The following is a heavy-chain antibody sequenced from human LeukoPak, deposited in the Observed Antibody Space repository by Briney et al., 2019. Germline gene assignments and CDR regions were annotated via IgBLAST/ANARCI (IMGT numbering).Heavy chain of an antibody. CDR1: GFTFSSYW. Sequence: GGSLRLSCAASGFTFSSYWMHWVRQAPGKGLVWVSRINSDGSSTSYADSVKGRFTISRDNSKNTLYLQMNSLRAEDTAVYYCAGAGLRGYYYYYMGVWGKGTTVTVSS. J-gene: IGHJ6*03. D-gene: IGHD5-12*01. CDR2: INSDGSST. CDR3: AGAGLRGYYYYYMGV. V-gene: IGHV3-74*01.